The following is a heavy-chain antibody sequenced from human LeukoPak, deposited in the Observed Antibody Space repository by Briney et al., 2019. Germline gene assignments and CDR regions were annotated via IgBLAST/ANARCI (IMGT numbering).Heavy chain of an antibody. D-gene: IGHD3-10*01. Sequence: ASVKVSCKASGYTFTSYGISWVRQAPGQGLEWMGWISAYNGNTNYAQKLQGRVTMTTDTSTSIAYMELRSLRSDDTAVYYCARAIYGSGSYYDNWFDPWGQGTLVTVSS. CDR1: GYTFTSYG. CDR2: ISAYNGNT. CDR3: ARAIYGSGSYYDNWFDP. V-gene: IGHV1-18*04. J-gene: IGHJ5*02.